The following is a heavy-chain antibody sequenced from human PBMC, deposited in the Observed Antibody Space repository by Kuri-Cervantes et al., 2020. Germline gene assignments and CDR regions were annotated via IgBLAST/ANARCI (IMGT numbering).Heavy chain of an antibody. V-gene: IGHV3-21*04. D-gene: IGHD3-3*01. CDR3: GKDSYYDFWSGPDY. CDR1: GFSFNTYS. Sequence: GESLKISCAVSGFSFNTYSINWVRQAPGKGLEWVSSISSSSSYIYYADSVKGRFTITRDNAKNSLYLQMNSLRPEDTALYYCGKDSYYDFWSGPDYWGQGTLVTVSS. J-gene: IGHJ4*02. CDR2: ISSSSSYI.